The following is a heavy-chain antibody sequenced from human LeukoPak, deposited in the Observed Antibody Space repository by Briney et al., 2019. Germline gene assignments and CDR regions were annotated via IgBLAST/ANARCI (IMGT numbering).Heavy chain of an antibody. J-gene: IGHJ4*02. Sequence: GGSLRLSCAASGFTFSSHWMSWVRQAPGKGLEWVANIKKDGSEKYYVDSVKGRFTISRDNAKNSLYLQMTSLRAEDTAVYYCARESSSGWYGFDYWGQGTLVTVSS. D-gene: IGHD6-19*01. CDR2: IKKDGSEK. CDR3: ARESSSGWYGFDY. V-gene: IGHV3-7*01. CDR1: GFTFSSHW.